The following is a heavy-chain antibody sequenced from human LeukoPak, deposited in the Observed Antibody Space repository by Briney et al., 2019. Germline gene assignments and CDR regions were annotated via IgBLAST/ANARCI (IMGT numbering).Heavy chain of an antibody. CDR2: INHSGST. Sequence: SETLSLTCAVYGGSLSGYYWSWIRQPPGKGLEWIGEINHSGSTNYNPSLKSRVTISVDTSKNQFSLKLSSVTAADTAVYYCARSGSLYDFDYWGQGTLVTVSS. J-gene: IGHJ4*02. V-gene: IGHV4-34*01. CDR3: ARSGSLYDFDY. D-gene: IGHD3-10*01. CDR1: GGSLSGYY.